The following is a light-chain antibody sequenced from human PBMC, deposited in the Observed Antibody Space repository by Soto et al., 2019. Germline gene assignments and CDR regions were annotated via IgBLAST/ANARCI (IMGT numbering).Light chain of an antibody. V-gene: IGLV1-47*01. Sequence: QSVLTQSPSASGTPGQRVTISCSGSRSNIGRNFAYWYQHVPGTAPRLLIQRNNERPLGVPDRFSGSKSGTSVSLAISGLRSDDEATYYCVAWDDTLDAQVFGGGTKLTVL. CDR2: RNN. CDR1: RSNIGRNF. CDR3: VAWDDTLDAQV. J-gene: IGLJ3*02.